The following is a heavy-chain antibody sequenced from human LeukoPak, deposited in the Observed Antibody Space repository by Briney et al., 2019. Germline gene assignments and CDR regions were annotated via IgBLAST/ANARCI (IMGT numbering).Heavy chain of an antibody. CDR3: ARSYHSWNYYMDV. CDR1: GGSFSGYY. V-gene: IGHV4-34*01. D-gene: IGHD1-20*01. Sequence: SETLSLTCAVYGGSFSGYYWSWIRQPPGKGLEWIGEINHSGSTNYNPSLKSRVTISVDTSNNQFSLKLSSVTAADTAVYYCARSYHSWNYYMDVWGKGTTVTVSS. J-gene: IGHJ6*03. CDR2: INHSGST.